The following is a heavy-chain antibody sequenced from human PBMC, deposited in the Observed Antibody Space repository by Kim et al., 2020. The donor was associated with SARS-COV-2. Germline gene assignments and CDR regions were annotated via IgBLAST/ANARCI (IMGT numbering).Heavy chain of an antibody. CDR1: GFTFSNAW. V-gene: IGHV3-15*01. D-gene: IGHD5-18*01. CDR3: TTGSDTTMGDAFDI. CDR2: IKSKTDGGTT. J-gene: IGHJ3*02. Sequence: GGSLRLSCAASGFTFSNAWMSWVRQAPGKGLEWVGRIKSKTDGGTTDYAAPVKGRFTISRDDSKNRLYLQMNSLKTEDTAVYYCTTGSDTTMGDAFDIWGQGTIGSGSS.